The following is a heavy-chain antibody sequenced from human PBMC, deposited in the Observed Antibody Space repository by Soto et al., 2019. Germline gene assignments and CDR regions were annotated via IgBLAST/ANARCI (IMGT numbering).Heavy chain of an antibody. CDR1: GGSFSGYY. Sequence: QVQLQQWGAGLLKPSETLSLTCAVYGGSFSGYYWSWIRQPPGKGLECIGEINHSGSTNYNPSLKSRVTISVDTSKHQFSLKLSSVTAADTAVYYCARSYGGNSGTFDFWGQGTLGTVSS. V-gene: IGHV4-34*01. D-gene: IGHD4-17*01. CDR3: ARSYGGNSGTFDF. CDR2: INHSGST. J-gene: IGHJ4*02.